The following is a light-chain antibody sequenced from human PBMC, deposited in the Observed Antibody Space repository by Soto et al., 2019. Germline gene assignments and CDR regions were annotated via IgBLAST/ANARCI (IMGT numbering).Light chain of an antibody. Sequence: QAVVTQPPSVSAAPGQKVTISCSGSNSNIGSHNVSWYQHLPGTAPKLLIYDNNKRPSGIPDRFSGSKSGTSATLGITGLQTGDEADYYCGTWDSSLSGVVFGGGTKLTVL. CDR3: GTWDSSLSGVV. CDR2: DNN. V-gene: IGLV1-51*01. CDR1: NSNIGSHN. J-gene: IGLJ2*01.